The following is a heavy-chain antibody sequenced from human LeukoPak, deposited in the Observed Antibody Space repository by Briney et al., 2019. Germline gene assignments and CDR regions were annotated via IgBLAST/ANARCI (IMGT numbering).Heavy chain of an antibody. V-gene: IGHV3-30*02. D-gene: IGHD6-6*01. J-gene: IGHJ3*02. CDR1: GFTFSSYG. CDR2: IRYDGSNK. Sequence: GGSLRLSCAASGFTFSSYGMHWVRQAPGKGLEWVAFIRYDGSNKYYADSVKGRFTISRDNSKNTLYLQMNSLRAEDTAVYYCAKDLEYSSSPDAFDIWGQGTMVTVSS. CDR3: AKDLEYSSSPDAFDI.